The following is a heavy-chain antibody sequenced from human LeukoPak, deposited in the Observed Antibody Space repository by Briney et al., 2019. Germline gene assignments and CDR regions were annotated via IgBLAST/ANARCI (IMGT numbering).Heavy chain of an antibody. CDR1: GFTFSSYW. J-gene: IGHJ4*02. D-gene: IGHD3-9*01. V-gene: IGHV3-7*01. CDR3: ARSYFSVTGYYFDF. CDR2: IKQDGSEK. Sequence: GGSLRLSCAASGFTFSSYWMSWVRQAPGKGLEWVANIKQDGSEKYYVDSVKGRFTISRDNAKNSLYLQMNSLRAEDTAVYYCARSYFSVTGYYFDFWGQGTLVTVSS.